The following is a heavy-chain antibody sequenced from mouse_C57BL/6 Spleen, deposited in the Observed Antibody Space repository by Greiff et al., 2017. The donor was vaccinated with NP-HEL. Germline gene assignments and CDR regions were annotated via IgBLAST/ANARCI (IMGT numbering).Heavy chain of an antibody. CDR3: ARGGTAQATYYAMDY. V-gene: IGHV1-76*01. CDR2: IYPGSGNT. CDR1: GYTFTDYY. Sequence: QVQLQQSGAELVRPGASVKLSCKASGYTFTDYYINWVKQRPGQGLEWIARIYPGSGNTYYNEKFKGKATLTAEKSSSTAYMQLSSLTSEDSAVYFCARGGTAQATYYAMDYWGQGTSVTVSS. J-gene: IGHJ4*01. D-gene: IGHD3-1*01.